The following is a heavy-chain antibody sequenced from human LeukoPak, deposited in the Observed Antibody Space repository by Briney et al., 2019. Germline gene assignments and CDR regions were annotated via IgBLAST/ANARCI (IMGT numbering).Heavy chain of an antibody. CDR1: GYTFTVYY. CDR3: AGSLGYCTSNVCYLKY. Sequence: ASVKVSCKASGYTFTVYYMHWVRQAPGQGLEWMGWINPNSGGTNYAQKFRGRVTMTRDTSISTAYMELRSLRSDDTAVYYCAGSLGYCTSNVCYLKYWGQGTLVTVSS. D-gene: IGHD2-8*01. J-gene: IGHJ4*02. CDR2: INPNSGGT. V-gene: IGHV1-2*02.